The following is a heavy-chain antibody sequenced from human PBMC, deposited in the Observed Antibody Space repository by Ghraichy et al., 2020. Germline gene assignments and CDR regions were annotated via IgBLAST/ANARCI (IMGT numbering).Heavy chain of an antibody. V-gene: IGHV1-69*13. D-gene: IGHD5-12*01. Sequence: SVKVSCKASGGTFSSYAISWVRQAPGQGLEWMGGIIPIFGTANYAQKFQGRVTITADESTSTAYMELSSLRSEDTAVYYCARDPKSPTEWLRFPYYYGMDVWGQGTTVTVSS. CDR2: IIPIFGTA. CDR3: ARDPKSPTEWLRFPYYYGMDV. CDR1: GGTFSSYA. J-gene: IGHJ6*02.